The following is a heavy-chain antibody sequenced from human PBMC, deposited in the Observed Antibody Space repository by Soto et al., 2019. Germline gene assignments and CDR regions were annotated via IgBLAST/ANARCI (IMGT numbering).Heavy chain of an antibody. CDR1: GSTFSSYG. Sequence: GGSLRLSCAASGSTFSSYGMHWVRQAPGKGLEWVAVISYDGSNKYYADSVKGRFTISRDNSKNTLYLQMNSLRAEDTAVYYCARDSRITIFGVVTPLDYWGQGTLVTVSS. J-gene: IGHJ4*02. D-gene: IGHD3-3*01. V-gene: IGHV3-30*03. CDR2: ISYDGSNK. CDR3: ARDSRITIFGVVTPLDY.